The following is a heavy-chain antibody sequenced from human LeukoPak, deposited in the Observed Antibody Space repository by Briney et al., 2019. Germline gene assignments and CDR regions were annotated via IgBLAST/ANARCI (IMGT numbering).Heavy chain of an antibody. CDR1: GYSFTSYW. CDR2: IYPGDSDT. V-gene: IGHV5-51*01. D-gene: IGHD3-22*01. CDR3: AREHIREGFNYYERGDFDY. J-gene: IGHJ4*02. Sequence: GESLKISCKGSGYSFTSYWIGWVRQMPGKGLEWMGIIYPGDSDTRYSPSFHGQVTISADKSISTAYLQWSSLKASDTAMYYCAREHIREGFNYYERGDFDYWGQGTLVTVSS.